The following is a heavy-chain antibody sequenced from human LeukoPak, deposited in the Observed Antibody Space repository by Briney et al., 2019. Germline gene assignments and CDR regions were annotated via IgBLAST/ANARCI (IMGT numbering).Heavy chain of an antibody. V-gene: IGHV3-23*01. D-gene: IGHD3-22*01. Sequence: PGGSLRLSCAASGFTFSSYAMSWVRQAPGKGLEWVSAISGSGGSTYYADSVKGRFTISRDNSKNTLYLQMNSLRAEDTAVYYCAKVYYYDSSGYYAPTSFFEYWGQGTLVTVSS. J-gene: IGHJ4*02. CDR1: GFTFSSYA. CDR2: ISGSGGST. CDR3: AKVYYYDSSGYYAPTSFFEY.